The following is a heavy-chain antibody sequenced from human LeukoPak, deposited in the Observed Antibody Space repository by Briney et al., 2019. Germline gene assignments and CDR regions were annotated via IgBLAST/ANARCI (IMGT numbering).Heavy chain of an antibody. CDR1: GGSFSGYY. J-gene: IGHJ6*03. CDR2: INHSGST. Sequence: SETLSLTCAVYGGSFSGYYWSWIRQPPGKGLEWIGEINHSGSTNYNPSLKSRVTISVDTSKNQFSLKLSSVTAADTAVYYCARSYVWGSYRPYYMDVWGKGTTVTVSS. CDR3: ARSYVWGSYRPYYMDV. V-gene: IGHV4-34*01. D-gene: IGHD3-16*02.